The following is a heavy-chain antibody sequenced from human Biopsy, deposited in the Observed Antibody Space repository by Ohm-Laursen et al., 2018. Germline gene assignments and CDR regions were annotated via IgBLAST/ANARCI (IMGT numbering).Heavy chain of an antibody. CDR3: ARWTPEYDSSRYYLDAFDI. V-gene: IGHV4-4*07. J-gene: IGHJ3*02. CDR2: IYSSGST. D-gene: IGHD3-22*01. CDR1: GGSLSSYY. Sequence: SETLSLTCTVSGGSLSSYYWSWIRQPAGKGLEWIGRIYSSGSTNCNPSLKSRVTLSMDTSKRQFSLKLSFVTAADTAVYYCARWTPEYDSSRYYLDAFDIWGQGTKVTVSS.